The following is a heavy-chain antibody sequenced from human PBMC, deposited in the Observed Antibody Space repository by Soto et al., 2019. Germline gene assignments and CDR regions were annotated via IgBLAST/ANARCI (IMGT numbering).Heavy chain of an antibody. V-gene: IGHV3-30*03. J-gene: IGHJ2*01. Sequence: QVQLVESGGGVVQPGRSLRLSCAASGFTFSHYGMHWVLQAPGKGLEWVAVISYDEDTIYYEESIQGRFTISRDNSRNTLYLQMHSLRPEDTAVYYCARSGSKVTTFWFFCLWGRGTPVTVSS. CDR1: GFTFSHYG. CDR3: ARSGSKVTTFWFFCL. D-gene: IGHD4-17*01. CDR2: ISYDEDTI.